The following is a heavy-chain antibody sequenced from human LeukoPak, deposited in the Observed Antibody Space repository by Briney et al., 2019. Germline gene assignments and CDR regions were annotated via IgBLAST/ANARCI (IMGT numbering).Heavy chain of an antibody. CDR3: TRVWGGLARGAFDF. CDR2: IHYSGRT. CDR1: GDSISPYY. J-gene: IGHJ3*01. Sequence: SETLSLTCTVSGDSISPYYWTWIRQPPGKGLEYIGYIHYSGRTTYNPSLKGRVTISVDTSNKELSLRLTSVTAADTAVYYCTRVWGGLARGAFDFWGHGTMVTVSS. V-gene: IGHV4-59*01. D-gene: IGHD3/OR15-3a*01.